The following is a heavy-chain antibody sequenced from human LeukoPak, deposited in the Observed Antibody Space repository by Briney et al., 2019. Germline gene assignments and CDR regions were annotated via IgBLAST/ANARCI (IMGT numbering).Heavy chain of an antibody. CDR3: ARYGDYRYYFDY. CDR1: GFTFSSYA. V-gene: IGHV3-30*04. J-gene: IGHJ4*02. CDR2: ISYDGSNK. Sequence: PGRSLRLSCAASGFTFSSYAMHWLRQAPGKGLEWVAVISYDGSNKYYADSVKGRFTISRDNSKNTLYLQMNSLRAEDTAVYYCARYGDYRYYFDYWGQGTLVTVSS. D-gene: IGHD4-17*01.